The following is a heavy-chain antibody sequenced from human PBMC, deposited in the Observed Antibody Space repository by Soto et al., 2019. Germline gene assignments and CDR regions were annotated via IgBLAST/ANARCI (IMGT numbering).Heavy chain of an antibody. CDR1: GFTFSDYW. J-gene: IGHJ6*02. V-gene: IGHV3-7*05. Sequence: GGSLRLSCAASGFTFSDYWMNWVRQAPGKGLEWVASIKYDGGERNYVDSVKGRFTISRDNADNSVYLQMASLRAEDTAVYYCARDKSAMGYYYYYCMDVWGQGTTVTISS. CDR3: ARDKSAMGYYYYYCMDV. D-gene: IGHD5-18*01. CDR2: IKYDGGER.